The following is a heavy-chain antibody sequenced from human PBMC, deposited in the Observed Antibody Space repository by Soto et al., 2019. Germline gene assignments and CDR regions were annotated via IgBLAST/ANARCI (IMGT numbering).Heavy chain of an antibody. CDR3: AKTPLRVGPIDY. CDR1: GFIFSNYV. CDR2: ISGRGDNT. D-gene: IGHD2-15*01. V-gene: IGHV3-23*01. Sequence: DVQLLDSGGGLVQPGGSLRLSCAASGFIFSNYVMSWVRQTPGKGLEWVSGISGRGDNTYYADSVKGRFTVSRDNPKNTLNLQMDSLRAEDTAVYYCAKTPLRVGPIDYWGQGTLVTVSS. J-gene: IGHJ4*02.